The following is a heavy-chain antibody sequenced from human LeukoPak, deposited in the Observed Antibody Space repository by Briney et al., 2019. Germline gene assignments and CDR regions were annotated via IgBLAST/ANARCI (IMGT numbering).Heavy chain of an antibody. V-gene: IGHV3-9*01. D-gene: IGHD2/OR15-2a*01. CDR2: INWNSNNI. Sequence: PGGSLRLSCAASGFTFDDYAMHWVRHAPGKGLEWVSGINWNSNNIDYADSVKGRFSISRDNRENSLYLQMNSLRPEDTALYYCAKDRAARGRGNYFYMDVWGKGTTVTVSS. CDR1: GFTFDDYA. CDR3: AKDRAARGRGNYFYMDV. J-gene: IGHJ6*03.